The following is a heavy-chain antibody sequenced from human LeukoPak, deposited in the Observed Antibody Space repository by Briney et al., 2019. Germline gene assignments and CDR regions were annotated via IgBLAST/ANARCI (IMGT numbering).Heavy chain of an antibody. D-gene: IGHD3-22*01. CDR3: ARGWVPSDITLK. CDR1: EFXFSSYW. Sequence: PGGSLRLSCAASEFXFSSYWMHWVRQAPGKGLVWVSRINSDGSDTNYADSVKGRFTISRDNARNTVYLQMNSLRAEDTAVYYCARGWVPSDITLKWGQGTMVTVSS. V-gene: IGHV3-74*01. CDR2: INSDGSDT. J-gene: IGHJ3*01.